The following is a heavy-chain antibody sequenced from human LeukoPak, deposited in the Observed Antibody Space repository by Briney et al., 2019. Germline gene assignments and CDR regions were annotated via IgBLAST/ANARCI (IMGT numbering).Heavy chain of an antibody. CDR2: IEPDGSEK. D-gene: IGHD2-2*01. CDR3: ARALGSSDSDY. CDR1: GFTFSLYW. V-gene: IGHV3-7*01. J-gene: IGHJ4*02. Sequence: GGSLRLSCAASGFTFSLYWMSWVRQAPGKGLEWVANIEPDGSEKYYVDSVRGRFTIFRDNAKNSVYLQMNSLRADDTAVYYCARALGSSDSDYWGQGTLVTVSS.